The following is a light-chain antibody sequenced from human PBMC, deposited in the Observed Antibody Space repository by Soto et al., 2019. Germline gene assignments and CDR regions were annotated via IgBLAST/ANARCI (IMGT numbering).Light chain of an antibody. CDR2: EVN. CDR3: TSYAGGNNV. Sequence: QFALTQPPSASGSPGQSVTISCTGTTSDVGGYNYVSWYQQHPGKFPKLMVYEVNKRPSGVPDRFSGSKSGNTASLTVAGLQAEDEADYSCTSYAGGNNVFGTGTKLTVL. V-gene: IGLV2-8*01. J-gene: IGLJ1*01. CDR1: TSDVGGYNY.